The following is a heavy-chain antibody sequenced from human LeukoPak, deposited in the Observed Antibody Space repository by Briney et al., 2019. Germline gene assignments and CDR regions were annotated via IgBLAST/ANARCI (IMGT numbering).Heavy chain of an antibody. V-gene: IGHV1-2*02. CDR1: GYTFTGYY. J-gene: IGHJ4*02. CDR3: ARGYYYDSSGYWLMYYLDY. D-gene: IGHD3-22*01. CDR2: INPNSGGT. Sequence: ASVKVSCKASGYTFTGYYMHWVRQAPGQGLEWMGWINPNSGGTNYAQKFQGRVTMTRDTSISTAYMELSRLRSDDTAVYYCARGYYYDSSGYWLMYYLDYWGQGTLVTVSS.